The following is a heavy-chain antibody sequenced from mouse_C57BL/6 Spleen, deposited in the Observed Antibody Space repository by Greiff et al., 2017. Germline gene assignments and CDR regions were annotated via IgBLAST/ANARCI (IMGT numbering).Heavy chain of an antibody. CDR1: GFSLTSYG. V-gene: IGHV2-2*01. CDR3: ARNPYDYGSLYAMDY. CDR2: IWSGGST. Sequence: QVQLKQSGPGLVQPSQSLSITCTVSGFSLTSYGVHWVRQSPGKGLEWLGVIWSGGSTDYNAAFISRLSISKDNSKSQVFFKMNSLQADDTAIYXCARNPYDYGSLYAMDYWGQGTSVTVSS. D-gene: IGHD2-4*01. J-gene: IGHJ4*01.